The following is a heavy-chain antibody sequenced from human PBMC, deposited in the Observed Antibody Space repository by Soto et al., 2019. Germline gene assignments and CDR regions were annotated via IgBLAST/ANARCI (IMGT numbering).Heavy chain of an antibody. CDR1: GFTFSNYW. CDR2: IKPDGSQK. V-gene: IGHV3-7*04. J-gene: IGHJ3*02. D-gene: IGHD3-22*01. CDR3: ARGDYYDTSGPFSDAFDI. Sequence: PGGSLRLSCAASGFTFSNYWMSWVRQAPGKGLEWVANIKPDGSQKWYVDSVKGRFTISRDNAKKSLYLQMNSLRAEDTAVYYCARGDYYDTSGPFSDAFDIWGRGTMVTVSS.